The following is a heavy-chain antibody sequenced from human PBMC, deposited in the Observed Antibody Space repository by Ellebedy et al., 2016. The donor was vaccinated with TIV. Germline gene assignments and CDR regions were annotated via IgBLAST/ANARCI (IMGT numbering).Heavy chain of an antibody. Sequence: SETLSLTCTVSGGSISSSSYYWGWIRQPPGKGLEWIGSIYYSGSTYYNPSLKSRVTISVDTSKNQFSLKLSSVTAADTAVYYCARRYLSGSYERGWGQGTLVTVSS. CDR1: GGSISSSSYY. CDR2: IYYSGST. D-gene: IGHD1-26*01. J-gene: IGHJ4*02. CDR3: ARRYLSGSYERG. V-gene: IGHV4-39*01.